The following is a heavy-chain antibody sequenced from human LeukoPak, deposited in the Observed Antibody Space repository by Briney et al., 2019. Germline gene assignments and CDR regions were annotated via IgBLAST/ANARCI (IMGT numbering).Heavy chain of an antibody. CDR3: ARVRMTTRFSIDP. V-gene: IGHV1-46*01. CDR1: GYTFTSYY. D-gene: IGHD4-11*01. Sequence: ASVKVSCKASGYTFTSYYMHWLRQAPGQGLEWMGIINPSGGSTSYAQKFQGRVTMTRDTSTSTVYMELSSLRSEDTAVYYCARVRMTTRFSIDPWGQGTLVTVSS. CDR2: INPSGGST. J-gene: IGHJ5*02.